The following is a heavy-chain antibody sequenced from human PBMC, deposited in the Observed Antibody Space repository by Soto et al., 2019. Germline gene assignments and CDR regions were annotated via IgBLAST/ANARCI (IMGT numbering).Heavy chain of an antibody. CDR3: ANRDTSDWHYFDY. D-gene: IGHD6-19*01. CDR2: ISGSGGST. CDR1: GFTIDDYA. J-gene: IGHJ4*02. V-gene: IGHV3-23*01. Sequence: GGSLRLSCAASGFTIDDYAMHWVRQAPGKGLEWVSVISGSGGSTLSADSVKGRFTISRDNSKNTLYLQMNSLRVEDTAVYYCANRDTSDWHYFDYWGQGTLVTVSS.